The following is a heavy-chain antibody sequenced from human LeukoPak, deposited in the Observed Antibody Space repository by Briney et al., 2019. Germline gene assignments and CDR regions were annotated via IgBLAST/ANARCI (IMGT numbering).Heavy chain of an antibody. CDR1: GGSFSGYY. Sequence: SETLSLTCAVYGGSFSGYYWSWIRQPPGKGLEWIGEINHSGSTNYNPSLKSRVTISVDTSKNQFSLKLSSVTAADTAVYYCARLCNTYYYDSSGPSGHFDYWGQGTLSPSPQ. V-gene: IGHV4-34*01. J-gene: IGHJ4*02. CDR2: INHSGST. D-gene: IGHD3-22*01. CDR3: ARLCNTYYYDSSGPSGHFDY.